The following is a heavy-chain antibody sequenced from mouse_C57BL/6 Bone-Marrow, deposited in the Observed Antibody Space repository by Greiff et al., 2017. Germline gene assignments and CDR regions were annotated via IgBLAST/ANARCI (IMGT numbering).Heavy chain of an antibody. CDR2: ISSGGSYT. J-gene: IGHJ3*01. D-gene: IGHD1-3*01. CDR1: GFTFSSYG. V-gene: IGHV5-6*01. CDR3: AREITNQVAY. Sequence: EVKLVESGGDLVKPGGSLKLSCAASGFTFSSYGMSWVRQTPDKRLEWVATISSGGSYTYYPDSVKGRFTISRDNAKNTLYLQMSRLKSEDTAMYYYAREITNQVAYWCQGTLVTVSA.